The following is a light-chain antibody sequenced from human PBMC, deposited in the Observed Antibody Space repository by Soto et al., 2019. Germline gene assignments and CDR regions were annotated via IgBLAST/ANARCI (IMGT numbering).Light chain of an antibody. CDR1: QAIDSW. CDR3: QQTLSFPPT. Sequence: DIQMTQSPSPVSASVGDRFTITCRASQAIDSWLAWYQQKPGEAPKLLIFTGSLLHSGVPPRFSGSGSGTDFTLTISSLQPEDFATYYCQQTLSFPPTFGQGTKVDIK. CDR2: TGS. J-gene: IGKJ1*01. V-gene: IGKV1-12*01.